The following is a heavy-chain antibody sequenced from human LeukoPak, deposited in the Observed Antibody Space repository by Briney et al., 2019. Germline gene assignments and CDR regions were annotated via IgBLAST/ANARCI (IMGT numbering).Heavy chain of an antibody. CDR1: GFTFSSYA. CDR3: ARVDRSERQWLPLDY. J-gene: IGHJ4*02. V-gene: IGHV3-64*01. Sequence: PGRSLRLSCAASGFTFSSYAMHWVRQAPGKGLESVSAISSNGGSTYYANSVKGRFTISRDNSKNTLYLQMGSLRAEDMAVYYCARVDRSERQWLPLDYWGQGTLVTVSS. D-gene: IGHD6-19*01. CDR2: ISSNGGST.